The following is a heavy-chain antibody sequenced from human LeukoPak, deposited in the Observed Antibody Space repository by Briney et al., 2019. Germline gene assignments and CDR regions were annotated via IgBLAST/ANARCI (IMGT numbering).Heavy chain of an antibody. CDR3: ARAQFAFGLFED. CDR1: GFTVSSNY. J-gene: IGHJ4*02. CDR2: IYSGGST. D-gene: IGHD3/OR15-3a*01. V-gene: IGHV3-53*01. Sequence: GGSLRLSCAASGFTVSSNYMSWVRQAPGKGLEWVSVIYSGGSTYYADSVKGRFTISRDSSKNTLYLQMNSLRAEDTAVYYCARAQFAFGLFEDWGQGTLVTVSS.